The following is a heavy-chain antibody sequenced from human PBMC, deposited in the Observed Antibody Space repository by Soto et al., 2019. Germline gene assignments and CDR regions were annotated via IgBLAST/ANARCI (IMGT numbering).Heavy chain of an antibody. CDR1: GFTFSDYA. D-gene: IGHD6-19*01. CDR3: AKGGRQWMVTSDFNY. CDR2: VSHDGRNT. J-gene: IGHJ4*02. Sequence: VQLVESGGGVVQPGRSLRLSCAASGFTFSDYAMHWVRQAPGKGLEWVAVVSHDGRNTHYADPVKGRFTISRDSSKTTVSLAMTSPIAEDTAVYYCAKGGRQWMVTSDFNYWGQGALVTVSS. V-gene: IGHV3-30*18.